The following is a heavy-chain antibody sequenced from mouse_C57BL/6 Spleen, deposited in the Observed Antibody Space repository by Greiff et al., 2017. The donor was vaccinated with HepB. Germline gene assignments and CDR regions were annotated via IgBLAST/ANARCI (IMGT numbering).Heavy chain of an antibody. CDR3: TRASFDY. D-gene: IGHD6-1*01. V-gene: IGHV1-15*01. J-gene: IGHJ2*01. Sequence: LVESGAELVRPGASVTLSCKASGYTFTDYEMHWVKQTPVHGLEWIGAIDPETGGTAYNQKFKGQAILTADKSSSTAYMELRSLTSEDSAVDYCTRASFDYWGQGTTLTVSS. CDR2: IDPETGGT. CDR1: GYTFTDYE.